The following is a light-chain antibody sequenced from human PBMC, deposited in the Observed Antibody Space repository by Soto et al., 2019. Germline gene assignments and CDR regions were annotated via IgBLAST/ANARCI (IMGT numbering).Light chain of an antibody. CDR1: RSNIGNNY. V-gene: IGLV1-51*01. CDR3: EAWDSSLSAGV. J-gene: IGLJ3*02. CDR2: DND. Sequence: QSVLTQPPSVSAAPGQKVTVSCSGSRSNIGNNYVSWYQHLPGTAPKLLIYDNDKRPSGIPDRFSASKSGTSATLGITGLQTGDEADYYCEAWDSSLSAGVFG.